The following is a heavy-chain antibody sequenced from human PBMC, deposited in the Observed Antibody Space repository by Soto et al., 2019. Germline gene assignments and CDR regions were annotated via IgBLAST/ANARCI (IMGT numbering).Heavy chain of an antibody. V-gene: IGHV3-23*01. CDR2: ISGSGTTA. D-gene: IGHD6-19*01. CDR3: AKTTDGWFSAFEI. J-gene: IGHJ3*02. CDR1: GFIFSSYA. Sequence: GGSLRLSCAASGFIFSSYAMSWVRQAPGKGLEWVSAISGSGTTAYYADSVKGRFTFSRDNSKKTMYLQMSSLRAEDTAVYYCAKTTDGWFSAFEIWGQGTMVTVSS.